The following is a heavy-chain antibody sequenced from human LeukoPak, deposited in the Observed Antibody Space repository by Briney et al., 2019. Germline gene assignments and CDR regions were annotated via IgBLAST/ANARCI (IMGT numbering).Heavy chain of an antibody. CDR1: GGSISSYY. J-gene: IGHJ4*02. CDR3: AREGYGSGSYYNPFDY. CDR2: IYTSGST. Sequence: WETLCLTCTVSGGSISSYYCSWVRQPAGKGLEWIGRIYTSGSTNYNPSLKSRVAMSVDTSKNQFSLKLSSVTAADTAVYYCAREGYGSGSYYNPFDYWAQGTLVSVSS. D-gene: IGHD3-10*01. V-gene: IGHV4-4*07.